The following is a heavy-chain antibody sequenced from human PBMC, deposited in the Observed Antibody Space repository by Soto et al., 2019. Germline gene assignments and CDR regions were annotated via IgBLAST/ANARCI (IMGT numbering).Heavy chain of an antibody. CDR2: INPNSGGT. Sequence: GASVKVSCNASGYTFTGYYIHWVRQAPGQGLEWMGWINPNSGGTNYAQKFQGRVTMTRDTSISTAYMELSRLRSDDTAVYYCARELRRAIFGVVIDQGMDVWGQGTTVTVSS. J-gene: IGHJ6*02. D-gene: IGHD3-3*01. CDR1: GYTFTGYY. CDR3: ARELRRAIFGVVIDQGMDV. V-gene: IGHV1-2*02.